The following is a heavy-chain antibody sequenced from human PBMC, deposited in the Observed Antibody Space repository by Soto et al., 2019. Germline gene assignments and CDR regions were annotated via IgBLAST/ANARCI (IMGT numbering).Heavy chain of an antibody. CDR2: ISYDGSNK. J-gene: IGHJ5*02. D-gene: IGHD3-22*01. CDR1: GFTFSSYG. V-gene: IGHV3-30*18. CDR3: AKDPDSSGPNNWFDP. Sequence: QVQLVESGGGVVQPGRSLRLSCAASGFTFSSYGMHWVRQAPGKGLEWVAVISYDGSNKYYADSVKGRFTISRDNSKNTLYLQMSSLRAEDTAVYYCAKDPDSSGPNNWFDPWGQGTLVTVSS.